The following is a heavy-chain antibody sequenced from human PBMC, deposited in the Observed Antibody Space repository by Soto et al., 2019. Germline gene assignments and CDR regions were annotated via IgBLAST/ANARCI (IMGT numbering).Heavy chain of an antibody. V-gene: IGHV3-74*01. CDR1: GFTFTNYW. J-gene: IGHJ3*01. CDR2: IDNHGDGT. Sequence: EVQVVESGGGLVQPGGSLRLSCAASGFTFTNYWMHWVRQVPGEGLVWVSRIDNHGDGTSYADFVKGRFAISRANAQNTLSLPMSSLSVEDTAIYYCGTVCAQWGQGTMVTVSS. CDR3: GTVCAQ.